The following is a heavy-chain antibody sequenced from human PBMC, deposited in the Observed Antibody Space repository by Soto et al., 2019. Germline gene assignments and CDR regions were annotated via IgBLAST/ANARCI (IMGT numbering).Heavy chain of an antibody. V-gene: IGHV3-30*18. CDR3: AKGGSSSARYFDR. CDR2: ISWDGNNK. CDR1: GFTFSSYG. D-gene: IGHD6-6*01. J-gene: IGHJ5*02. Sequence: QVQVVESGGGVVQPGRSLRLSGAASGFTFSSYGMHWVRQAPGKGLEWVAIISWDGNNKYYADSVKGRFTISRDSSKNTLFLKMNSLRAEDTAVYYCAKGGSSSARYFDRWGQGTLVTVSS.